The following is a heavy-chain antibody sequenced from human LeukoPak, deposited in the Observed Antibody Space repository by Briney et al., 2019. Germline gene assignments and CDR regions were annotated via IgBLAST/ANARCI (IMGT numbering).Heavy chain of an antibody. D-gene: IGHD2-15*01. Sequence: GGSLRLSCAASGFTVSSNYMSWVRQAPGKGLEWVSVIYSGGSTYYADSVKGRFTISRDNSKNTLYLQMNSLRAEDTAVYYCASDVVVVAATGYYYYGMDVWGQGTTVTVSS. CDR3: ASDVVVVAATGYYYYGMDV. J-gene: IGHJ6*02. CDR1: GFTVSSNY. V-gene: IGHV3-53*01. CDR2: IYSGGST.